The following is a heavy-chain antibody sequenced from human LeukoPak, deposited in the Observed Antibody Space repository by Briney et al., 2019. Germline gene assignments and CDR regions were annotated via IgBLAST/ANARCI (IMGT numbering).Heavy chain of an antibody. J-gene: IGHJ6*04. CDR1: AYSFTSHA. CDR3: ARRSMVQHLDV. Sequence: ASVKISCKASAYSFTSHAISWVRQAPGQGLQWMGWINTNSGNPWSAQGFTGRFVFSLDTSVSTAYLDIRSLKAEDTAVYFCARRSMVQHLDVWGKGTTVIVSS. V-gene: IGHV7-4-1*02. CDR2: INTNSGNP. D-gene: IGHD3-10*01.